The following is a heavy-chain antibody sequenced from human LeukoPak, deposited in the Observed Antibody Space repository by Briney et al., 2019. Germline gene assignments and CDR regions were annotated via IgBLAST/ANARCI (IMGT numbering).Heavy chain of an antibody. V-gene: IGHV3-23*01. D-gene: IGHD4/OR15-4a*01. CDR3: ARGGAYDYGVLDA. CDR2: IRSNAAST. J-gene: IGHJ5*02. Sequence: GGSLRLSCAASAFTFSSFDMTWARQAPGKGLEWVSGIRSNAASTDYADSVRGRFTISRDISNNTLYLQMDGLRADDTAVYYCARGGAYDYGVLDAWGQGTLVTVSS. CDR1: AFTFSSFD.